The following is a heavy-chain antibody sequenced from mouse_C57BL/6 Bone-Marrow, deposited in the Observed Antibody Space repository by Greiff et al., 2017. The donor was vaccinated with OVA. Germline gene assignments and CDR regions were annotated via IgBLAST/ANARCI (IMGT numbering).Heavy chain of an antibody. CDR1: GFTFSSYA. CDR2: ISDGGSYT. J-gene: IGHJ2*01. CDR3: ARDPHYYGSSYDFDY. V-gene: IGHV5-4*01. D-gene: IGHD1-1*01. Sequence: DVKLVESGGGLVKPGGSLKLSCAASGFTFSSYAMSWVRQTPEKRLEWVATISDGGSYTYYPDNVKGRFTISRDNAKNNLYLQMSHLKSEDTAMYYCARDPHYYGSSYDFDYWGQGTTLTVSS.